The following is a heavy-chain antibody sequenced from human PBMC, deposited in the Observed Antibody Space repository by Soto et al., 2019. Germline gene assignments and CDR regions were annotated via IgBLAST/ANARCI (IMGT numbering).Heavy chain of an antibody. CDR3: ARGPIVATSLTPFDS. D-gene: IGHD5-12*01. Sequence: PGGSLRLSCAASGFSFSSYSMNWVRQAPGKGLEWVSSTSTSSSYIYYADSVKGRFTVSRDNAKNSLYLQINSLRDEDTAVYYCARGPIVATSLTPFDSWGQGTLVTVSS. J-gene: IGHJ4*02. V-gene: IGHV3-21*01. CDR1: GFSFSSYS. CDR2: TSTSSSYI.